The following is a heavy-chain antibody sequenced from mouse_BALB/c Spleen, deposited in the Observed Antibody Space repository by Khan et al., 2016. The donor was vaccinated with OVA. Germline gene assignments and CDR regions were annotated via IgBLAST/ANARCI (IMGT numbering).Heavy chain of an antibody. CDR1: GYTFTDYA. CDR3: ARPAYHCYYVY. CDR2: ISTYSGNT. J-gene: IGHJ2*01. V-gene: IGHV1S137*01. Sequence: QVRLQQSGPELVRPGVSVKISCKGSGYTFTDYAMHWVKQSHAKSLEWIGLISTYSGNTNYNQKFKGKATMTVDKSSSTAYMELARLTSEDSAIYYWARPAYHCYYVYGGQGTTLTVSS. D-gene: IGHD2-12*01.